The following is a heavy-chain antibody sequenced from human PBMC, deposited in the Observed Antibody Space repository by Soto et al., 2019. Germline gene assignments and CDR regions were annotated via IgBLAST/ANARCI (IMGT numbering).Heavy chain of an antibody. J-gene: IGHJ4*02. Sequence: EVQLVESGGGLVKPGGSLRLSCAASGFTFSNAWMNWVRQAPGKGLEWVGRVKSKTYGGTTDYAAPVKGRFTISRDDSKNTLYLQMNSLKTEDTAVYYCTTDFITAAGTMVLTRLPPGLLGYWGQGTLVTVSS. D-gene: IGHD6-13*01. CDR3: TTDFITAAGTMVLTRLPPGLLGY. V-gene: IGHV3-15*07. CDR1: GFTFSNAW. CDR2: VKSKTYGGTT.